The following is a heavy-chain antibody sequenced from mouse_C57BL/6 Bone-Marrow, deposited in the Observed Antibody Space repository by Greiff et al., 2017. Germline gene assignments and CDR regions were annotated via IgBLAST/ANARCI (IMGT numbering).Heavy chain of an antibody. CDR3: ARVGNGYYDWVWFAY. J-gene: IGHJ3*01. D-gene: IGHD2-3*01. CDR2: ISYDGSN. V-gene: IGHV3-6*01. CDR1: GYSITSGYY. Sequence: EVKLMESGPGLVKPSQSLSLTCSVTGYSITSGYYWNWIRQFPGNKLEWMGYISYDGSNNYNPSLKNRISITRDTSKTQFFLKLNSVTTEDTATYYCARVGNGYYDWVWFAYWGQGTLVTVSA.